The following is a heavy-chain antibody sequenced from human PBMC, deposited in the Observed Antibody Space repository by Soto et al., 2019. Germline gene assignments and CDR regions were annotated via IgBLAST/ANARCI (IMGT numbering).Heavy chain of an antibody. CDR2: IYDSDNS. CDR3: ARTGDPSWFDP. Sequence: QVQLQESGPGLVKPSQTLSLTCTVSGGSISSGDYYWSWIRQPPGKGLEWIGYIYDSDNSNYNPSLKSRLSISVDTSKNQFSLKLTSVTAADTAVYYCARTGDPSWFDPWGQGTLVTVSS. J-gene: IGHJ5*02. CDR1: GGSISSGDYY. V-gene: IGHV4-30-4*01. D-gene: IGHD7-27*01.